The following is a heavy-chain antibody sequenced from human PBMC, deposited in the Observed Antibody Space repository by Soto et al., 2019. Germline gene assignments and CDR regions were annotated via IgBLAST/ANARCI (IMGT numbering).Heavy chain of an antibody. CDR2: VYYSGST. Sequence: SETLSLTCTVSGSSMRTYYWSWIRQPPGKGLEWIGYVYYSGSTKFNPSLKSRVTISVDTSKNQFSLKLSSVTTADTAVYYCARGEYDSSGYYSFDSWGQGTLVTVSS. CDR3: ARGEYDSSGYYSFDS. J-gene: IGHJ4*02. V-gene: IGHV4-59*01. D-gene: IGHD3-22*01. CDR1: GSSMRTYY.